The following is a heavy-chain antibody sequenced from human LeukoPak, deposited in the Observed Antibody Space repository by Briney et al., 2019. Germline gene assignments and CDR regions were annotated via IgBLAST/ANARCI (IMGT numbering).Heavy chain of an antibody. J-gene: IGHJ4*02. CDR3: ARDLSHSSSWYHPFDY. D-gene: IGHD6-13*01. Sequence: PGRSLRLSCAASGFTFRNYAMHWVRQTPGKGLEWVTVISHDESNEYYADSVKGRFTTSRDNSKNTLYLQMNSLRAEDTAVYYCARDLSHSSSWYHPFDYWGQGTLVTVSS. CDR1: GFTFRNYA. V-gene: IGHV3-30-3*01. CDR2: ISHDESNE.